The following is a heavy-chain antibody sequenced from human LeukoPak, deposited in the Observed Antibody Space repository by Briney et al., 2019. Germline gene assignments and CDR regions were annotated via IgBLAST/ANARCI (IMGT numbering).Heavy chain of an antibody. CDR3: AIKGMIVYSYDAFDI. V-gene: IGHV3-23*01. D-gene: IGHD2-8*01. J-gene: IGHJ3*02. CDR2: ISGSGGST. CDR1: GFTFDDYA. Sequence: GRSLRLSCAASGFTFDDYAMSWVRQAPGKGLEWVSAISGSGGSTYSADSVKGRFTISRDNSKNTLYLQMNSLRAEDTAVYYCAIKGMIVYSYDAFDIWGQGTMVTVSS.